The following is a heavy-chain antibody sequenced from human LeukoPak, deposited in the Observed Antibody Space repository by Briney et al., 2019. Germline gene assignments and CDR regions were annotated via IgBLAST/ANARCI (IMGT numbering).Heavy chain of an antibody. CDR2: INAGNGNT. CDR3: AREGGTAMVTLYYFDY. Sequence: ASVKVSCKASGYTFTSYAMHWVRQAPGQRLEWMGWINAGNGNTKYSQKFQGRVTITRDTSASTAYMELSSLRSEDTAMYYCAREGGTAMVTLYYFDYWGQGTLVTVSS. J-gene: IGHJ4*02. CDR1: GYTFTSYA. D-gene: IGHD5-18*01. V-gene: IGHV1-3*01.